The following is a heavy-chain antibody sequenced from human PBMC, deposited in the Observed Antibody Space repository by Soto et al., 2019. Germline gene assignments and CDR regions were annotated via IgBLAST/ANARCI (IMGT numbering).Heavy chain of an antibody. Sequence: GGSLRLSCAASGFTFSSYSMNWVRQAPGKGLEWVSSISISSSYIYYEDSVKGRFTISRDNAKNSLYLQMNSLRAEDTAVYYCASGDGMDVGSQGTTVTRSS. CDR2: ISISSSYI. V-gene: IGHV3-21*01. CDR3: ASGDGMDV. D-gene: IGHD3-10*01. CDR1: GFTFSSYS. J-gene: IGHJ6*02.